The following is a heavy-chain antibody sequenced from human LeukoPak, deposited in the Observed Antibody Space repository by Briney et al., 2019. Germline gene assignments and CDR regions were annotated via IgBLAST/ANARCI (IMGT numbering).Heavy chain of an antibody. CDR2: ISAYNGNT. D-gene: IGHD6-19*01. Sequence: ASMKVSCKASGYTFTSYGISWVRQAPGQGLEWMGWISAYNGNTNYAQKLQGRVTMTTDTSTSTAYMELRSLRSDDTAVYYCAREGPPYSSGFFPSNNWFDPWGQGTLVTVSS. V-gene: IGHV1-18*01. CDR3: AREGPPYSSGFFPSNNWFDP. J-gene: IGHJ5*02. CDR1: GYTFTSYG.